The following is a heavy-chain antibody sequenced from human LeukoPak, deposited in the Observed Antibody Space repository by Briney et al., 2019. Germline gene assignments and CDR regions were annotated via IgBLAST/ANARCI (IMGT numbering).Heavy chain of an antibody. CDR1: GFTFSTYV. CDR2: ISSNGDNT. Sequence: GGSLRLSCSVSGFTFSTYVMHWVRQAPGKGLEYVSTISSNGDNTYYADSVKGRFTISRDNSKNTLYLQMSSLRADDTAVYYCVRGTGYWGQGTLVTVS. V-gene: IGHV3-64D*06. J-gene: IGHJ4*02. CDR3: VRGTGY.